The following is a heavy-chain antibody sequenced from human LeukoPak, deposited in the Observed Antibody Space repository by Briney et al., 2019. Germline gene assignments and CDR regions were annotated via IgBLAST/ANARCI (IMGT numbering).Heavy chain of an antibody. D-gene: IGHD1-1*01. CDR3: ARGPSRGKYYYMDV. CDR1: GFTFSSFD. J-gene: IGHJ6*03. CDR2: IGTASDT. V-gene: IGHV3-13*01. Sequence: GGSLRLSCAASGFTFSSFDMHWVRQPIGQGLEWVSTIGTASDTHYPGSVEGRFTLSRDNAKNSLYLQMNSLTAGDTAVYYCARGPSRGKYYYMDVWGEGTTVTVSS.